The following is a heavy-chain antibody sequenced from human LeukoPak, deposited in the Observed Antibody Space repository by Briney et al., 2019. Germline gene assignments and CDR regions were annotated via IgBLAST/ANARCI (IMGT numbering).Heavy chain of an antibody. CDR1: GFTLNSYL. CDR2: IKKDGSEE. V-gene: IGHV3-7*01. D-gene: IGHD4-11*01. CDR3: ARSNPNKNALDL. Sequence: QPGGSLRLSCAASGFTLNSYLMSWVRQAPGRGLEWVANIKKDGSEESYLDSVKGRFTVSRDNAKNSLFLQMNSLRGEDTAVYYCARSNPNKNALDLWGQGTMVTISP. J-gene: IGHJ3*01.